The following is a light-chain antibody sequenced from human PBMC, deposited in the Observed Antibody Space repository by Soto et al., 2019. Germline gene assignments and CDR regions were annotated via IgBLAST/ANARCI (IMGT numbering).Light chain of an antibody. Sequence: DIQMTQSPSTLSASVGDRFTITCRASQSIGSWLAWYQQRPGKAPNLLIYDASSLESGVPSRFSGSRSGTEFTLTINSLQPDDFATYFCQQYNSYWTFGQGTKV. J-gene: IGKJ1*01. CDR1: QSIGSW. V-gene: IGKV1-5*01. CDR3: QQYNSYWT. CDR2: DAS.